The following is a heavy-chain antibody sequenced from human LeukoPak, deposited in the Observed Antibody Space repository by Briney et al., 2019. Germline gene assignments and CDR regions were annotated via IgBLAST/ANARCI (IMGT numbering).Heavy chain of an antibody. V-gene: IGHV3-21*01. D-gene: IGHD3-3*01. CDR2: ISSSSSYI. CDR1: GFTFSSYS. Sequence: GGSLRLSCAASGFTFSSYSMNWVRQAPGKGLEWVSSISSSSSYIYYADSVKGRFTISRDNAKNSLYLQMNSLRAEDTAVYYCARAPRLRFLEWSDYWGQGTLVTVSS. J-gene: IGHJ4*02. CDR3: ARAPRLRFLEWSDY.